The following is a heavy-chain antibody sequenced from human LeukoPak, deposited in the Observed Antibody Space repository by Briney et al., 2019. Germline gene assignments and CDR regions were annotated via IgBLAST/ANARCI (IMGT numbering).Heavy chain of an antibody. V-gene: IGHV4-31*03. Sequence: SETLSLTCTVSGGSISSGDYYWSWIRQHPGEGLVWIGYIYYSGSTYYNPSLKSRVTISVDTSKNQFSLQLSSAAAADTAVYYCARVTAVVPAAMTGYYFDYWGQGTLVTVSS. J-gene: IGHJ4*02. D-gene: IGHD2-2*01. CDR1: GGSISSGDYY. CDR3: ARVTAVVPAAMTGYYFDY. CDR2: IYYSGST.